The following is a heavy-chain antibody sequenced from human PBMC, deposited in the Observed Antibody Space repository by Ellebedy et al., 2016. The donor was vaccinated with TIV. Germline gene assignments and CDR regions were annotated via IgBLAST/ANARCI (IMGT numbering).Heavy chain of an antibody. D-gene: IGHD2-2*01. CDR1: GFNFSNFW. V-gene: IGHV3-9*03. CDR3: AKGVVGDPYYYGMDV. Sequence: SLKISCAASGFNFSNFWMHWVRQAPGKGLEWVSGISWNSGSIGYADSVKGRFTISRDNAKNSLYLQMNSLRAEDMALYYCAKGVVGDPYYYGMDVWGQGTTVTVSS. J-gene: IGHJ6*02. CDR2: ISWNSGSI.